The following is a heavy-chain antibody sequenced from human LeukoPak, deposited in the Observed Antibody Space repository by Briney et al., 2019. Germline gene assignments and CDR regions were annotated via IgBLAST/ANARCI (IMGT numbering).Heavy chain of an antibody. D-gene: IGHD3-9*01. CDR3: TRDREDYDILTYRYYFDY. CDR2: IRSKAYGGTT. CDR1: GFTFGDYA. J-gene: IGHJ4*02. Sequence: GGSLRLSCTASGFTFGDYAMSWVRQAPGRGLEWVGFIRSKAYGGTTEYAASVKGRFTISRDDSKSIAYLQMNSLKTEDTAVYYCTRDREDYDILTYRYYFDYWGQGTLVIVSS. V-gene: IGHV3-49*04.